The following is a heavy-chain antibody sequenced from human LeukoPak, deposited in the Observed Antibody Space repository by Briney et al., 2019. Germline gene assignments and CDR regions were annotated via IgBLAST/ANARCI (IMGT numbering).Heavy chain of an antibody. CDR3: AKRLGDQRAFDY. Sequence: GGSLRLSCAASGSTFSNYAMSWARQAPGKRLEWVSGISGTSGTINYADPVKGRFTISRDNSKNTVYLQMNSLRAEDTAVYYCAKRLGDQRAFDYWGQGTLVTVSS. J-gene: IGHJ4*02. CDR1: GSTFSNYA. V-gene: IGHV3-23*01. D-gene: IGHD2-21*02. CDR2: ISGTSGTI.